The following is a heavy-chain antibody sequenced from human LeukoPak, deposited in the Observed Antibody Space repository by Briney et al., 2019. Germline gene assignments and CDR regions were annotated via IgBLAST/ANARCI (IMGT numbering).Heavy chain of an antibody. D-gene: IGHD2-2*01. CDR1: GGSFSGYY. Sequence: SETLSLTCAVYGGSFSGYYWSWIRHPPGKGLEWIGSIYYSGSTYYNPSLKSRVTISVDTSKNQFSLKLSSVTAADTAVYYCARVQVPAAPDYWGQGTLVTVSS. CDR3: ARVQVPAAPDY. J-gene: IGHJ4*02. V-gene: IGHV4-34*01. CDR2: IYYSGST.